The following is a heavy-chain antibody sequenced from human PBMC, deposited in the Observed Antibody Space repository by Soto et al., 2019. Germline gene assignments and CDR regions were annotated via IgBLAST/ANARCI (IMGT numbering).Heavy chain of an antibody. CDR1: GGTFSSYA. D-gene: IGHD6-19*01. CDR2: IIPIFGTA. CDR3: ARGLASSGWYGGYYFDY. V-gene: IGHV1-69*01. J-gene: IGHJ4*02. Sequence: QVQLVQSGAEVKKPGSSVKVSCKASGGTFSSYAISWVRQAPGQGLEWMGGIIPIFGTANYAQKFQGRVTITADESTSTAYMEVSSPRSEDTAVYYCARGLASSGWYGGYYFDYCGQATLVTVSS.